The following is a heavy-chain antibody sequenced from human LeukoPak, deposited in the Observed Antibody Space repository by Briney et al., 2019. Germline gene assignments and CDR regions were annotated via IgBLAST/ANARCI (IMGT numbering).Heavy chain of an antibody. V-gene: IGHV3-7*01. D-gene: IGHD3/OR15-3a*01. Sequence: QPGGSLRLSCAASGFTFSIYWMSWVRQTPGKGLEWVANIKQDGSEIYYVDSVKGRFTISRDNAKNSLYPQMNSLRAEDTALYHCGTFLDNLERGVDFDYWGQGTLVTVSS. CDR2: IKQDGSEI. CDR3: GTFLDNLERGVDFDY. CDR1: GFTFSIYW. J-gene: IGHJ4*02.